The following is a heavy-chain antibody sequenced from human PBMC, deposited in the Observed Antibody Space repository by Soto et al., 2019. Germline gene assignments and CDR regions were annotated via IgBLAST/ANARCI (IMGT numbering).Heavy chain of an antibody. V-gene: IGHV1-69*12. CDR2: IVPMFGTP. Sequence: QVQLLQSGAEVKKPGSSVTVSCKASGGTFSSNSIGWVRQAPGQGLEWMGGIVPMFGTPKNAQNFQGRLTXXADESTSTVYMKLSSLRPDDTAIYFCARLEQQLVDYWYFDVWGRGTLVTVSS. J-gene: IGHJ2*01. CDR3: ARLEQQLVDYWYFDV. D-gene: IGHD6-13*01. CDR1: GGTFSSNS.